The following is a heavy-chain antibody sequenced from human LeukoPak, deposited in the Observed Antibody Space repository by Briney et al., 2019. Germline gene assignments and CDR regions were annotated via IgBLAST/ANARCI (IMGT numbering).Heavy chain of an antibody. CDR2: IKKDGSEK. Sequence: GGSLRLSCAASGFTSSNSWMSWVRQAPGKGLEWVANIKKDGSEKYYVDSVKGRFTISRDNAKNSLYLQMNSLRAEDTAVYYCARGYFDSSGGQGTLVTVSS. CDR3: ARGYFDSS. D-gene: IGHD3-9*01. V-gene: IGHV3-7*04. J-gene: IGHJ4*02. CDR1: GFTSSNSW.